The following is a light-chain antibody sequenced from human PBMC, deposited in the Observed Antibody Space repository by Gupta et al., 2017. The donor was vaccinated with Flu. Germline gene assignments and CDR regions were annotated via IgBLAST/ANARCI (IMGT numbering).Light chain of an antibody. CDR2: LGS. V-gene: IGKV2-28*01. J-gene: IGKJ5*01. CDR3: MQALQSLIT. Sequence: VTPAEPACISGSPSQGLRHRDGYNYLGWFLQKPGQSPQFLIYLGSNRASGVPDRFSGSGSGTDFTLKISRVESEDFGVYYCMQALQSLITFGQGTQVEIK. CDR1: QGLRHRDGYNY.